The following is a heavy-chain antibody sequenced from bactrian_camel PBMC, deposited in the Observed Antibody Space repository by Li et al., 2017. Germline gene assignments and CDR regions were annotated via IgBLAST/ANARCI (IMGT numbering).Heavy chain of an antibody. D-gene: IGHD2*01. Sequence: QLVESGGGLVQPGGTLRLSCAASGFSFSNYYMSWVRQAPGKGLEWVSSIKSDGSNPYYTDSVKGRFTISRDNAKNTVYLQMNSLKSEDTALYYCATIGGSRSVGADFGHRGQGTQVTVS. CDR3: ATIGGSRSVGADFGH. CDR1: GFSFSNYY. V-gene: IGHV3-2*01. J-gene: IGHJ6*01. CDR2: IKSDGSNP.